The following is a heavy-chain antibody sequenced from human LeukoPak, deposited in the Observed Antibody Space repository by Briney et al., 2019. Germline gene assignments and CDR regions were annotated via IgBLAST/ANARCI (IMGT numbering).Heavy chain of an antibody. Sequence: GGSLRLSCAGSGFPFSSYPISWVRQPPGKGLEWVSAITASGDSTYSADSVKGRFTISRDNSRNTLFLEMSSLRAEDTAVYYCATTLNTATPGHLWGQGTLVTVSS. CDR2: ITASGDST. V-gene: IGHV3-23*01. D-gene: IGHD5-18*01. CDR3: ATTLNTATPGHL. CDR1: GFPFSSYP. J-gene: IGHJ1*01.